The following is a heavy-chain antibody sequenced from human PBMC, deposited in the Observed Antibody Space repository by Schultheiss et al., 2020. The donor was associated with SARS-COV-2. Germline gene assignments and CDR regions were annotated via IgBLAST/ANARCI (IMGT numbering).Heavy chain of an antibody. CDR2: IKSKTDGGTT. V-gene: IGHV3-15*01. CDR1: GFTFSNAW. CDR3: TVCCGDCYATDY. D-gene: IGHD2-21*02. Sequence: GGSLRLSCAASGFTFSNAWMSWVRQAPGKGLEWVGRIKSKTDGGTTDYAAPVKGRFTILRDDSKSIAYLQMNSLKTEDTAVYYCTVCCGDCYATDYWGQGTLVTVS. J-gene: IGHJ4*02.